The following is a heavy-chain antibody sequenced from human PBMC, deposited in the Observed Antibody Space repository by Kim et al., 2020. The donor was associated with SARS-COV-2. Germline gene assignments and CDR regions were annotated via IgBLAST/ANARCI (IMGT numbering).Heavy chain of an antibody. CDR2: ISYTGST. V-gene: IGHV4-39*01. CDR3: PRLHRFYGMDV. Sequence: SETLSLTCTVSGGSINSGTYYWGWIRQPPGKGLEWIGAISYTGSTYFNPSLKSRVTISVDTSKSQFSLKLSSVTAADTAVYYCPRLHRFYGMDVWGQGTTVTVSS. CDR1: GGSINSGTYY. J-gene: IGHJ6*02.